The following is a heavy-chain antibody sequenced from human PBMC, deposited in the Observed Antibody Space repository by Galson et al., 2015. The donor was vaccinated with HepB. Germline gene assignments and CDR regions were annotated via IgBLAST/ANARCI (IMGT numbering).Heavy chain of an antibody. V-gene: IGHV1-18*01. D-gene: IGHD1-1*01. J-gene: IGHJ4*02. Sequence: SVKVSCKASGYTFTTSGIAWVRQAPGQRLEWMGWINTYNADTNYAQKFQGRVAMTADTSTSTAYMELRSLRSDDTAVYYCARNQLPLYFPLWNYFDYWGQGTLVIVSS. CDR2: INTYNADT. CDR3: ARNQLPLYFPLWNYFDY. CDR1: GYTFTTSG.